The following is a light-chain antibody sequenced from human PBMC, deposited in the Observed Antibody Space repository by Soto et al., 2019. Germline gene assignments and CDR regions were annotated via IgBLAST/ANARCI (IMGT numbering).Light chain of an antibody. Sequence: EIVMTQSPATLSVSPGERATLSCRASQSVSSNLAWYQQKPVQAPMLLIFGASTRATGIPARFSGSGSGTEFTLTISSLQSEDFAVYYCQQYNNWPHTFGQGTKLEIK. CDR3: QQYNNWPHT. V-gene: IGKV3-15*01. CDR1: QSVSSN. CDR2: GAS. J-gene: IGKJ2*01.